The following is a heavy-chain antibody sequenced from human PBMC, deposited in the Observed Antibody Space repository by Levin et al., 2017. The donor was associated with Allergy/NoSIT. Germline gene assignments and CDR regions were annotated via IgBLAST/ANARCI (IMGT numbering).Heavy chain of an antibody. CDR2: IYYSGST. Sequence: SETLSLTCTVSGGSISSSSYYWGWIRQPPGKGLEWIGSIYYSGSTYYNPSLKSRVTISVDTSKNQFSLKLSSVTAADTAVYYCARRRYDYVWGSYPPDYWGQGTLVTVSS. V-gene: IGHV4-39*01. J-gene: IGHJ4*02. D-gene: IGHD3-16*02. CDR3: ARRRYDYVWGSYPPDY. CDR1: GGSISSSSYY.